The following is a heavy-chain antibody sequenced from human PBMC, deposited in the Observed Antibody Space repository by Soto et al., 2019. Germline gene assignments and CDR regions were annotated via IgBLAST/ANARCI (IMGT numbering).Heavy chain of an antibody. V-gene: IGHV3-23*01. CDR1: GFTFSSYA. D-gene: IGHD1-26*01. CDR3: AKAPYGMGPTYFDY. CDR2: ISGSGGST. Sequence: GGSPRLSCAASGFTFSSYAMSWVRQAPGKGLEWVSGISGSGGSTYYADSVKGRFTISRDNSKNTLYLQMNSLRAEDTAVYYCAKAPYGMGPTYFDYWGQGTLVTVSS. J-gene: IGHJ4*02.